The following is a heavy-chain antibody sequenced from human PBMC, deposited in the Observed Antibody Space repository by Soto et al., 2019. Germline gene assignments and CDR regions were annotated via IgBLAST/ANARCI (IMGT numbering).Heavy chain of an antibody. CDR2: ISGSGGST. Sequence: VGSLRLSCAASGFTFSSYAMSWVRQAPGKGLEWVSAISGSGGSTYYADSVKGRFTISRDNSKNTLYLQMNSLRAEDTAVYYCAKDRTGAYYYDSSGYSDYWGQGTLVTVSS. CDR3: AKDRTGAYYYDSSGYSDY. D-gene: IGHD3-22*01. J-gene: IGHJ4*02. V-gene: IGHV3-23*01. CDR1: GFTFSSYA.